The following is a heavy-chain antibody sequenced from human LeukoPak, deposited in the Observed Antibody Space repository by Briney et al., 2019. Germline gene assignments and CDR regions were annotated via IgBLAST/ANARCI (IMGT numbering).Heavy chain of an antibody. V-gene: IGHV4-59*01. CDR1: GGSISGYY. J-gene: IGHJ5*01. CDR2: ISYSGST. D-gene: IGHD6-6*01. Sequence: PSETLSLTCTVSGGSISGYYWNWIRQSPEKGLEWIGYISYSGSTNYNPSLKSRVTMSLGTSNNQFSLRLSSVTAADPAVYYCARSQQLVRTWDSWGQGTLVTVSS. CDR3: ARSQQLVRTWDS.